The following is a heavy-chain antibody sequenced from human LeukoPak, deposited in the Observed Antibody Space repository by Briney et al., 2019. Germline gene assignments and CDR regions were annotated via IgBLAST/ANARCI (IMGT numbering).Heavy chain of an antibody. CDR2: INGDGSDT. V-gene: IGHV3-74*03. J-gene: IGHJ4*02. CDR3: APLWFGEYMVY. D-gene: IGHD3-10*01. CDR1: GLTFSDHW. Sequence: PGGSLRLSCAASGLTFSDHWMHWVRQAPGKGLVWVALINGDGSDTTYADSVKGRFTISRDNSKNTLYLQMNSLRAEDTAVYYCAPLWFGEYMVYWGQGTLVTVSS.